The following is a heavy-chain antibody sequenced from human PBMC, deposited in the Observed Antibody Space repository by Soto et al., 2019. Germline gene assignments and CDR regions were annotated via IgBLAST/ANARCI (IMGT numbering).Heavy chain of an antibody. Sequence: SQTLSLTCAISGDSVSSNSATWNWIRQSPSRGLEWLERTYYRSKWSNDYAVSVKSRITINPDTSKNQFSLHLSSVTPEDTATYYCARRYCSGGSCYSGWFDPWGQGTLVTVSS. V-gene: IGHV6-1*01. CDR2: TYYRSKWSN. J-gene: IGHJ5*02. D-gene: IGHD2-15*01. CDR3: ARRYCSGGSCYSGWFDP. CDR1: GDSVSSNSAT.